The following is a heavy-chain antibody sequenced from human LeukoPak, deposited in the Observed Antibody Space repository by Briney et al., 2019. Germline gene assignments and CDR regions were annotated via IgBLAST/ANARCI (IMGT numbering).Heavy chain of an antibody. V-gene: IGHV3-7*01. D-gene: IGHD6-19*01. J-gene: IGHJ4*02. Sequence: GGSLRLSCAASGFTFSTYWMTWVRQAPGKGLEWVANIKQDGSEKYYVDSVKGRFTISRDNAKNSLYLQMNSLRAEDTAVYYCARDSIAVAGINDYWGQGTLVTVSS. CDR2: IKQDGSEK. CDR1: GFTFSTYW. CDR3: ARDSIAVAGINDY.